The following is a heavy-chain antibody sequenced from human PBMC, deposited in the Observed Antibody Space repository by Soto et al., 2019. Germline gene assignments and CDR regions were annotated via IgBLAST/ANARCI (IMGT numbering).Heavy chain of an antibody. D-gene: IGHD3-16*01. CDR1: NYSIRSGYY. V-gene: IGHV4-38-2*02. CDR3: ARVAFGPIDY. J-gene: IGHJ4*02. Sequence: SESLALSCTVSNYSIRSGYYWGWIRQSPGEGLEWIVSMYHSGTTYYNPSLKSRVTISIDTSKNQFSLKLTSVTSADTAVYFCARVAFGPIDYWGQGTLVPVSS. CDR2: MYHSGTT.